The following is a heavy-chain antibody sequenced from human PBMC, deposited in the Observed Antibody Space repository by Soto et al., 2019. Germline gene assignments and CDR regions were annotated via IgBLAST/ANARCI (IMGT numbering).Heavy chain of an antibody. CDR2: IYYSGST. CDR1: GGSISSYY. J-gene: IGHJ4*02. V-gene: IGHV4-59*01. D-gene: IGHD6-19*01. CDR3: ARVSKTPYSSGWYEMGY. Sequence: PSETLSLTCTVSGGSISSYYWSWIRQPPGKGLEWIGYIYYSGSTNYNPSPKSRVTISVDTSKNQFSLKLSSVTAADTAVYYCARVSKTPYSSGWYEMGYWGQGTLVTVSS.